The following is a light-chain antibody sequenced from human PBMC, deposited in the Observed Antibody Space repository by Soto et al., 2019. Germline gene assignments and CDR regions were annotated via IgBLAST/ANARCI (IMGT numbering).Light chain of an antibody. CDR3: QKYNSATRT. CDR2: AES. J-gene: IGKJ1*01. V-gene: IGKV1-27*01. CDR1: QVISNY. Sequence: DIQMTQSPSSLSASVGDRVTITCRASQVISNYLAWYQQKPGKVPKLLIYAESTLQSGVPSRYSGSGSGTDLTLTISSLQTEDVATYYCQKYNSATRTFCQGTKVDIK.